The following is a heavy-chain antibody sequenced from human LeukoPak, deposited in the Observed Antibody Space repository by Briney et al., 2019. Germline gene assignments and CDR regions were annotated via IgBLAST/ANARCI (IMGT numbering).Heavy chain of an antibody. V-gene: IGHV3-33*08. Sequence: PGRSLRLSCAASGFTFSSYGMHWVRQAPGKGLEWVAVIWYGVGNKYYADSVKGRFTISRDNSKNTLYLQMSSLRAEDTAVYYCARDKTSYYDSNGHYPKFDYWGQGTLVSVSS. CDR3: ARDKTSYYDSNGHYPKFDY. CDR2: IWYGVGNK. J-gene: IGHJ4*02. D-gene: IGHD3-22*01. CDR1: GFTFSSYG.